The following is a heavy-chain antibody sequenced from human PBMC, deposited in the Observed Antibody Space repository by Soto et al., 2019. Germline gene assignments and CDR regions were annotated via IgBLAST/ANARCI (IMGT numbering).Heavy chain of an antibody. CDR3: ARAAPVVLLPSHYYYYMDV. D-gene: IGHD1-26*01. J-gene: IGHJ6*03. Sequence: PGGSLRLSCAASGFTFSSYGMHWVRQAPGKGLEWVAVIWYDGSNKYYADSVKGRFTISRDNSKDTLYLQMNSLRAEDTAVYYCARAAPVVLLPSHYYYYMDVWGKGTTVTVSS. CDR2: IWYDGSNK. V-gene: IGHV3-33*01. CDR1: GFTFSSYG.